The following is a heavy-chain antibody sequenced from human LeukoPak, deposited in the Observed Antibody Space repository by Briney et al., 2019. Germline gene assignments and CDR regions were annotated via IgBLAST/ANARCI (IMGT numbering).Heavy chain of an antibody. V-gene: IGHV1-2*02. CDR2: INPNSGGT. CDR3: ARGEATWASNSSSWYNDY. J-gene: IGHJ4*02. Sequence: ASVKVSCKAWGYTFTGYYMHWVRQAPGQGLEWMGWINPNSGGTNYAQKFQGRVTMTRDTSISTAYMELSRLRSDDTAVYYCARGEATWASNSSSWYNDYWGQGTLVTVSS. D-gene: IGHD6-13*01. CDR1: GYTFTGYY.